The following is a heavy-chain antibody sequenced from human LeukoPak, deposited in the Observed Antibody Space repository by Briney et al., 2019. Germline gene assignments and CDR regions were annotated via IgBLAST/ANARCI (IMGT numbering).Heavy chain of an antibody. D-gene: IGHD4-17*01. Sequence: VASVKVSCKASGYTFTSYGISWVRQAPGQGLEWMGWISAYNGNTNYAQKLQGRVTMTTDTSTSTAYMELRSLRSDDTAVYYCAREGDIGTTVTTFDYWGQGTLVTVSS. CDR3: AREGDIGTTVTTFDY. CDR2: ISAYNGNT. J-gene: IGHJ4*02. V-gene: IGHV1-18*01. CDR1: GYTFTSYG.